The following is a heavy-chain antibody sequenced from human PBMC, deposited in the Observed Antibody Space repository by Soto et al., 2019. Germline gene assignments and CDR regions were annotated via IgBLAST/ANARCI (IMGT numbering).Heavy chain of an antibody. CDR1: GFTVSSNY. J-gene: IGHJ6*02. CDR3: ARDPPATRHGMDV. V-gene: IGHV3-53*01. CDR2: IYSGGST. Sequence: VGSRRLSCAASGFTVSSNYMSWVRQAPGKGLEWVSVIYSGGSTYYADSVRGRFTISRDNSKNTLYLQMKSLRAEDTAVYYCARDPPATRHGMDVWGQGTTVTVSS.